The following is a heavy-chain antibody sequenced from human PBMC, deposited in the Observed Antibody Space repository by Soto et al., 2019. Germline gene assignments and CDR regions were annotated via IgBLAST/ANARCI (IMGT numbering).Heavy chain of an antibody. J-gene: IGHJ4*02. Sequence: GGSLRLSCVASGFTFRNNAMHWVRQSPGKGLLWVAHIDSHGTVTAYADSVRGRFTISRDNAKNTLYLQMNSVTADDTGVYFCASLSAPVDYWGQGTLVTVS. V-gene: IGHV3-74*01. CDR1: GFTFRNNA. CDR2: IDSHGTVT. CDR3: ASLSAPVDY. D-gene: IGHD2-2*01.